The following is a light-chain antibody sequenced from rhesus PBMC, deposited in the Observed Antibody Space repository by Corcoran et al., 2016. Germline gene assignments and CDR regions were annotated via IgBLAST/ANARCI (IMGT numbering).Light chain of an antibody. CDR2: YAS. J-gene: IGKJ3*01. CDR3: QQYNNFPFT. V-gene: IGKV1-66*01. Sequence: DIQMTQSPSSLSASVGDRVTITCRASQVINNYLTWYQQKPVKALRPLIYYASSLDTGVPSRFSGTRSGTDYTRTISSLQPEDIGTYYCQQYNNFPFTFGPGTKLDIK. CDR1: QVINNY.